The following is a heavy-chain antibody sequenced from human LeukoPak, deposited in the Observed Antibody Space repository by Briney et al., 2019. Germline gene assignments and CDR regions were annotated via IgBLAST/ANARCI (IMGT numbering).Heavy chain of an antibody. V-gene: IGHV1-18*01. CDR2: ISAYNGNT. CDR3: ARDPYYYDSSGYHDAFDI. Sequence: ASVKVSCKASGYTFTSYGISWVRQAPGQGLEWMGWISAYNGNTNYAQKLQGRVTMTTDTSTSTAHMELRSLRSDDTAVYYCARDPYYYDSSGYHDAFDIWGQGTMVTVSS. CDR1: GYTFTSYG. D-gene: IGHD3-22*01. J-gene: IGHJ3*02.